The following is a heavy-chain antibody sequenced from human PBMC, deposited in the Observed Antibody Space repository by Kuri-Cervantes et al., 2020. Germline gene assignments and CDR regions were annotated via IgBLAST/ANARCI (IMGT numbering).Heavy chain of an antibody. Sequence: SVKVSCKASGGTFSSYAISWVRQAPGQGLEWMGGIIPIFGTANYAQKFQGRVTITADESTSTAYMELSSLRSEDTAVYYCARWATPRVVPAARGGAGFDPWGQGTLVTVSS. J-gene: IGHJ5*02. CDR2: IIPIFGTA. CDR3: ARWATPRVVPAARGGAGFDP. V-gene: IGHV1-69*13. CDR1: GGTFSSYA. D-gene: IGHD2-2*01.